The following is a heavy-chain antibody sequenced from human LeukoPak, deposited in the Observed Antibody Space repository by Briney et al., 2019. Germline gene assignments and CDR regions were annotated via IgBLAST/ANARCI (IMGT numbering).Heavy chain of an antibody. D-gene: IGHD5-24*01. CDR1: AYTYTSYG. J-gene: IGHJ4*02. CDR2: ISAYNGNR. CDR3: AREGGVGYNYFYFDY. Sequence: ASVKVSGKASAYTYTSYGIRWVRQAPGQGLEWMGWISAYNGNRNYAQKLQGRVTMTTDTSTSTAYMDLRSRRTCDKAVYYCAREGGVGYNYFYFDYWGQGTLVTVSS. V-gene: IGHV1-18*01.